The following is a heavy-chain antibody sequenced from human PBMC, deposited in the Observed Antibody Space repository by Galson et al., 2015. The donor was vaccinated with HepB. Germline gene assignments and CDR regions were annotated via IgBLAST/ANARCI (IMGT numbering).Heavy chain of an antibody. J-gene: IGHJ6*02. Sequence: TLSLTCAVSGGSISSGGYYWSWIRQHPGKGLEWIGYIYYSGSTYYNPSLKSRVTISVDTSKNQFSLKLSSVTAADTAVYYCARFSTLPYYGMDVWGQGTTVTVSS. CDR2: IYYSGST. V-gene: IGHV4-31*11. D-gene: IGHD2-2*01. CDR3: ARFSTLPYYGMDV. CDR1: GGSISSGGYY.